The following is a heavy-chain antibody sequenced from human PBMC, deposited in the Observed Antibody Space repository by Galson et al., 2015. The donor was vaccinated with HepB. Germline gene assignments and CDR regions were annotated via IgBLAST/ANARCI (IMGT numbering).Heavy chain of an antibody. D-gene: IGHD2-2*02. CDR1: GFTFSSYG. V-gene: IGHV3-33*01. J-gene: IGHJ5*02. CDR3: ARDLGAYCSSTSCYTQFNWFDP. Sequence: SLRLSCAASGFTFSSYGMHWVRQAPGKGLEWVAVIWYDGSNKYYADSVKGRFTISRDNSKNTLYLQMNSLRAEDTAVYYCARDLGAYCSSTSCYTQFNWFDPWGQGTLVTVSS. CDR2: IWYDGSNK.